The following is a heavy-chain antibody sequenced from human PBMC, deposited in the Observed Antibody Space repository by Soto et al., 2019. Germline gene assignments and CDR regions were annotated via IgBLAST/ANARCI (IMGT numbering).Heavy chain of an antibody. CDR2: IYYSGST. CDR1: GGSISRGDYY. CDR3: ARDKENSTAFGDAFDI. J-gene: IGHJ3*02. V-gene: IGHV4-30-4*01. Sequence: PSETMSLTWTVAGGSISRGDYYWSRLRQPPGKGLEWIGHIYYSGSTYYNPSLKSRVTISVDTSKNQFSLKLSYVTAGDTAVYYCARDKENSTAFGDAFDIWGQGTMVTVSS. D-gene: IGHD2-2*01.